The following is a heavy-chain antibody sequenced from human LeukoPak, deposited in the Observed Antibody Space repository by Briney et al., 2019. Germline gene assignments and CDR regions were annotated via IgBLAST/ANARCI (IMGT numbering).Heavy chain of an antibody. CDR2: ISGSGGNT. J-gene: IGHJ6*02. D-gene: IGHD5-24*01. CDR3: AKWARWDYYYYGMDV. CDR1: GFTFSSYA. Sequence: PGGSLRLSCAASGFTFSSYAMSWVRQAPGKGLEWVSGISGSGGNTNHADSVKGRFTISRDNSKNTLYLQMNSLRADDTAVYYCAKWARWDYYYYGMDVWGQGTTVTVSS. V-gene: IGHV3-23*01.